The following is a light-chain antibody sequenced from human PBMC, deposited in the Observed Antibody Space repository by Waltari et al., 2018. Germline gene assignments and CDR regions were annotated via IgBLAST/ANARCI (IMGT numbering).Light chain of an antibody. J-gene: IGKJ1*01. Sequence: EIVLTQSPGTLSLSPGERATLSCRASQSVSRALAWYQQKPGQAPRLLIYGASNRATGIPDRFSGSGSGTDFSLTISSLEHEDFAVYYCQHYLRLPATFGQGTKVEIK. V-gene: IGKV3-20*01. CDR3: QHYLRLPAT. CDR2: GAS. CDR1: QSVSRA.